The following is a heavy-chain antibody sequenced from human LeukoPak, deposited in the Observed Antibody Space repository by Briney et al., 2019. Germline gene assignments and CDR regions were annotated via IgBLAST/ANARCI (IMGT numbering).Heavy chain of an antibody. CDR1: GFTFSSFA. Sequence: GGSLRLSCAASGFTFSSFAMSWARQAPGKGLEWVSTIGINGTFYADSVKGRFTISRDNSKNALYLQMNSLRVDDTAVYYCAKDRVTYGEYQFDYWGQGTLVTVSS. V-gene: IGHV3-23*01. CDR3: AKDRVTYGEYQFDY. D-gene: IGHD2-2*01. J-gene: IGHJ4*02. CDR2: IGINGT.